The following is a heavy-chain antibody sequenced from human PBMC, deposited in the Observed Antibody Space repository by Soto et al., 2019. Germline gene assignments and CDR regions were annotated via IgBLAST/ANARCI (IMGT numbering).Heavy chain of an antibody. CDR2: IYWDDDK. D-gene: IGHD3-10*01. Sequence: QITLKESGPTLVKPTQTLTLTCTFSGFSLSTSGVGVGWIRQPPGKALEGVALIYWDDDKRYSPSLKSRLTITKDTSKKQVVLTMTNMDPVDTATYYCAHIAAVREVEYYFDYWGQGTLVTVSS. J-gene: IGHJ4*02. CDR1: GFSLSTSGVG. V-gene: IGHV2-5*02. CDR3: AHIAAVREVEYYFDY.